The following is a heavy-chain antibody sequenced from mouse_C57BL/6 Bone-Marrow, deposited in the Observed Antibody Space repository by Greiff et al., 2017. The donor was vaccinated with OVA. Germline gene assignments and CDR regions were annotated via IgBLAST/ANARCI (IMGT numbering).Heavy chain of an antibody. CDR1: GFTFSSYG. CDR3: ARHVDGYFYAMDY. V-gene: IGHV5-6*01. D-gene: IGHD2-3*01. J-gene: IGHJ4*01. CDR2: ISSGGSYT. Sequence: EVMLVESGGDLVKPGGSLKLSCAASGFTFSSYGMSWVRQTPDKRLEWVATISSGGSYTYYPDSVKGRFTISRDNAKNTLYLQMSSLKSEDTAMYYCARHVDGYFYAMDYWGQGTSVTVSS.